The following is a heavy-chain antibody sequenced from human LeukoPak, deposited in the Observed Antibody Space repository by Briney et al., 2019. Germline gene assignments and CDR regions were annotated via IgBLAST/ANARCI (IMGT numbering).Heavy chain of an antibody. CDR2: ISSSGGTT. Sequence: GESLRPSCAASGFTFNNYAMSWVRQAPGKRLEWVSAISSSGGTTYYADSVKGRFTISRDNSKNTLYLHVNSLRADDTAVYYCASHRTGNYPHSNFDYWGQGTLVTVSS. V-gene: IGHV3-23*01. D-gene: IGHD2-8*02. CDR3: ASHRTGNYPHSNFDY. CDR1: GFTFNNYA. J-gene: IGHJ4*02.